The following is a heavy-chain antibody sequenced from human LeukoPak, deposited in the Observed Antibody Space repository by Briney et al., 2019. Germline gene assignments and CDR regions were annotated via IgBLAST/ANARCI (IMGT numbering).Heavy chain of an antibody. Sequence: GGSLRLSCAASGFTVSSNCMRWVRQAPGKGLEWVAVMWYDGSNKYYADSGKGRFTISRDKSKNTMYLQMNSLRAEDTAVYYCAKDLAVRGATGIDYWGQGTLVTVSS. CDR2: MWYDGSNK. D-gene: IGHD3-10*01. CDR3: AKDLAVRGATGIDY. V-gene: IGHV3-33*03. J-gene: IGHJ4*02. CDR1: GFTVSSNC.